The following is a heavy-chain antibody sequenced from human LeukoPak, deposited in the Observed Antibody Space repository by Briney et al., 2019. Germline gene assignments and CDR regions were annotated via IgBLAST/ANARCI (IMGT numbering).Heavy chain of an antibody. V-gene: IGHV3-20*04. CDR1: GFVYDNYG. Sequence: PGGSLRLSCEGSGFVYDNYGMTWVRQAPGTGLEWVGGINWNGGQILYADSVKGRFTISKDNAKSSLYLQMNGLRAEDTAIYYCATTPGGDTTGYYPWYFDLWGRGTLVTVSS. CDR3: ATTPGGDTTGYYPWYFDL. J-gene: IGHJ2*01. D-gene: IGHD3-22*01. CDR2: INWNGGQI.